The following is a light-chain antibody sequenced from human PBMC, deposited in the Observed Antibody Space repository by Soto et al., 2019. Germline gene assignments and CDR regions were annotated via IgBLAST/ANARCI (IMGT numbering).Light chain of an antibody. J-gene: IGLJ2*01. CDR1: TSNIGNNY. CDR2: DNN. V-gene: IGLV1-51*01. CDR3: GTWDSSLSAVV. Sequence: QSVLTQPPSVSAAPGQKVTISCSGSTSNIGNNYVSWYRQFPGTAPQLLIYDNNKRPSGIPDRFSASKSGTSATLGITGLQTGDEADYYCGTWDSSLSAVVFGGGTKVTVL.